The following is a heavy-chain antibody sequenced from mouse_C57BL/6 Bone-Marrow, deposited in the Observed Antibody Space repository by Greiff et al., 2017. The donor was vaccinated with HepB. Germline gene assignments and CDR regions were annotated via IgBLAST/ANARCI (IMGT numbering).Heavy chain of an antibody. CDR2: IDPSDSYT. D-gene: IGHD2-1*01. Sequence: QVQLKQPGAELVKPGASVKLSCKASGYTFTSYWMQWVKQRPGQGLEWIGEIDPSDSYTNYNQKFKGKATLTVDTSSSTADMQLSSLTSEDSAVYYCAGGYYGNYGFAYWGQGTLVTVSA. J-gene: IGHJ3*01. CDR3: AGGYYGNYGFAY. V-gene: IGHV1-50*01. CDR1: GYTFTSYW.